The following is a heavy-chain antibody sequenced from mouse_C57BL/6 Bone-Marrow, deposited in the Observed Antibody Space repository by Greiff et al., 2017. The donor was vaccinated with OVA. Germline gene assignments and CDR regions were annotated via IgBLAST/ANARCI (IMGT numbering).Heavy chain of an antibody. CDR2: IYPGNSDT. D-gene: IGHD1-1*01. CDR1: GYTFTSYW. V-gene: IGHV1-5*01. Sequence: EVQLQQSGTVLARPGASVKMSCKTSGYTFTSYWMHWVKQRPGQGLEWIGAIYPGNSDTSYNQKFKGKAKLTAVTSASTAYMALSSLTNEDSAVYYCTTNPTVVALYWFDYWGQGTTRTVSS. CDR3: TTNPTVVALYWFDY. J-gene: IGHJ2*01.